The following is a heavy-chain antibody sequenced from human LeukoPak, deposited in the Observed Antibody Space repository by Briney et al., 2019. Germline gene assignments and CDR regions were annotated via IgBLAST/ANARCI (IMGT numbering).Heavy chain of an antibody. J-gene: IGHJ6*02. CDR3: ARDGGIIRFGGQDV. V-gene: IGHV3-7*01. D-gene: IGHD3-16*01. CDR1: GFTFSDYW. CDR2: MNRDGGER. Sequence: GGSLRLSCAASGFTFSDYWLRWVRQAPGKGLEWVANMNRDGGERNYVDSMKGRITISRDNAKNSLYLQMNSLRVEDTAVYYCARDGGIIRFGGQDVWGQGTTVTVSS.